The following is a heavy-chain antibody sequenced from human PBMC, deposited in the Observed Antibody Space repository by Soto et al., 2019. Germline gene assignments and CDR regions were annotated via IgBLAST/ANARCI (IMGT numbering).Heavy chain of an antibody. CDR3: VRDSHGDY. V-gene: IGHV3-74*01. CDR1: GFTLSRYW. Sequence: EVQLVESGGGLVQPGGSLRLSCAASGFTLSRYWMQWVRQAPGKGLEWVSRIDGDESATNYADSVKGLFTISRENAKNTLHLQMNSLRAEDTVVYYCVRDSHGDYWGQGTLVTVSS. CDR2: IDGDESAT. J-gene: IGHJ4*02.